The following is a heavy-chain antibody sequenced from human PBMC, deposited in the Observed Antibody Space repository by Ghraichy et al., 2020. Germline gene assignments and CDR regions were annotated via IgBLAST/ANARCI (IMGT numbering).Heavy chain of an antibody. CDR1: GGSISSSSYY. V-gene: IGHV4-39*01. CDR3: AGRQTYYYDSSGYNPHLLFDY. J-gene: IGHJ4*02. Sequence: SETLSLTCTVSGGSISSSSYYWGWIRQPPGKGLEWIGSIYYSGSTYYNPSLKSRVTISVDTSKNQFSLKLSSVTAADTAVYYCAGRQTYYYDSSGYNPHLLFDYWGQGTLVTVSS. CDR2: IYYSGST. D-gene: IGHD3-22*01.